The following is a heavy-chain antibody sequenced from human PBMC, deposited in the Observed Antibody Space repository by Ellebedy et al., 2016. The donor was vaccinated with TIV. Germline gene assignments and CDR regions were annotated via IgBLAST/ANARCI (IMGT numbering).Heavy chain of an antibody. J-gene: IGHJ6*02. CDR3: ARFEMSKYYGMDV. Sequence: SVKVSXXASGGTFSSYAISWVRQAPGQGLEWMGGIIPIFGTANYAQKFQGRVTITADESTSTAYMELSSLRSEDTAVYYCARFEMSKYYGMDVWGQGTTVTVSS. V-gene: IGHV1-69*13. CDR1: GGTFSSYA. CDR2: IIPIFGTA. D-gene: IGHD5-24*01.